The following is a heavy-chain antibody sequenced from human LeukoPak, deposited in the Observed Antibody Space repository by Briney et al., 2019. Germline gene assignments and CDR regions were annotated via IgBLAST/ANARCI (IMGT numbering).Heavy chain of an antibody. D-gene: IGHD4-11*01. CDR1: GDSISSDY. CDR2: IYYSGST. V-gene: IGHV4-59*01. Sequence: SETLSLTCTVSGDSISSDYWSWIRQRPGKGLEWIGYIYYSGSTNYNPSLKSRVTISIDTSKNQFSLKLSSVTAADTAVYYCARGVSDYSYFARYYFDYWGQGTLVTVSS. J-gene: IGHJ4*02. CDR3: ARGVSDYSYFARYYFDY.